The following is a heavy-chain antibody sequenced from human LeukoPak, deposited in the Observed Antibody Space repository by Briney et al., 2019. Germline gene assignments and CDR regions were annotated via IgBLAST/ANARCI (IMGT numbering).Heavy chain of an antibody. J-gene: IGHJ4*02. CDR2: ISGYNGNT. D-gene: IGHD5-12*01. CDR3: ARSGLPGNYYFDY. V-gene: IGHV1-18*01. Sequence: ASVKVSCKASGYTFTSYAISWVRQARGQGLEWMGWISGYNGNTNYAQRLQGRVTMTTDTSTSTAYMELRSLRSDDTAVYYCARSGLPGNYYFDYWGQGTLVTVSS. CDR1: GYTFTSYA.